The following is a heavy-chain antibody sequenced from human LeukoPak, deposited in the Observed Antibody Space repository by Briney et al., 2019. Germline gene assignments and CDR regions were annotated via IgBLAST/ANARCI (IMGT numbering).Heavy chain of an antibody. CDR2: ITTSGHM. CDR3: ARDPAADDY. V-gene: IGHV3-21*01. D-gene: IGHD6-13*01. CDR1: GFTFSSYS. J-gene: IGHJ4*02. Sequence: PGGSLRLSCAASGFTFSSYSMNWVRQAPGKGLEWVSSITTSGHMYYADSVKGRFTISRDNAKNSLHLQMNSLRAEDTAVYYCARDPAADDYWGQGTLVIVSS.